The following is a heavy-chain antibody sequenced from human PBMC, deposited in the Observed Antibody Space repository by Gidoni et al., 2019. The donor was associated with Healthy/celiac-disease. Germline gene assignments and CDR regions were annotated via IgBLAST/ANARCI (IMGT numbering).Heavy chain of an antibody. CDR3: ARSKTKYCSSTSCYVRRAFDI. CDR1: GYTFTSYD. D-gene: IGHD2-2*01. J-gene: IGHJ3*02. V-gene: IGHV1-8*01. Sequence: QVQLVQSGAEVKKPGASVEVSCTASGYTFTSYDINWVRQATGQGLEWMGWMNPNSGNTGYAQKFQDRVTMTRNTSISTAYMELSSLRSEDTAVYYCARSKTKYCSSTSCYVRRAFDIWGQGTMVTVSS. CDR2: MNPNSGNT.